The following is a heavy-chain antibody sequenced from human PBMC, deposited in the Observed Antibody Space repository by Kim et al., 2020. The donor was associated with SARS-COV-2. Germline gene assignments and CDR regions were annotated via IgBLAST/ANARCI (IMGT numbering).Heavy chain of an antibody. CDR3: ARDRGFGESILYYYGMDV. D-gene: IGHD3-10*01. V-gene: IGHV3-53*01. Sequence: GRFTISRDNSKNTLYLQMNSLRAEDTAVYYCARDRGFGESILYYYGMDVWGQGTTVTVSS. J-gene: IGHJ6*02.